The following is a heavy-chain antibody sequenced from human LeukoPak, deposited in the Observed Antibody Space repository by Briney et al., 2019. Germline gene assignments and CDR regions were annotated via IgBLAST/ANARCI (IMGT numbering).Heavy chain of an antibody. Sequence: GASVKVSCKASGYTFTGYHMHWVRQAPGQGLEWMGRINPNSGDTNNAQKFQGRVTITADESTSTAYMELSSLRSEDTAVYYCASGFDYPFYWGQGTLVTVSS. D-gene: IGHD3-9*01. CDR3: ASGFDYPFY. CDR2: INPNSGDT. CDR1: GYTFTGYH. V-gene: IGHV1-2*06. J-gene: IGHJ4*02.